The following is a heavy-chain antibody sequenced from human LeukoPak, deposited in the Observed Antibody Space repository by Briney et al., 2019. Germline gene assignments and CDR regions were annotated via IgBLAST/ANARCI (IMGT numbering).Heavy chain of an antibody. CDR3: ARDKVTYYYDSSGYYPIQYYFDY. Sequence: GSLRLSCAASGFTVSSNYMSWVRQAPGKGLEWVAVIYSGGSTYYADSVQGRFTIPRDNSKNTLYLQMNSLRAEDTAVYYCARDKVTYYYDSSGYYPIQYYFDYWGQGTLVTVSS. CDR1: GFTVSSNY. V-gene: IGHV3-66*01. CDR2: IYSGGST. D-gene: IGHD3-22*01. J-gene: IGHJ4*02.